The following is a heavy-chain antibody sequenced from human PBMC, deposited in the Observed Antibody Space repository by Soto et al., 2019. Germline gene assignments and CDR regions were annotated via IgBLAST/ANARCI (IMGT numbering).Heavy chain of an antibody. D-gene: IGHD6-19*01. Sequence: ASVKVSCKVSGYTLTELSMHWVRQAPGKGLEWMGGFDPEDGETIYAQKFQGRVTMTEDTSTDTAYMELSSLRSEDTAMYYCAIDSSGWYGVSVTWFDPWGQGTLVTVSS. V-gene: IGHV1-24*01. CDR2: FDPEDGET. CDR3: AIDSSGWYGVSVTWFDP. CDR1: GYTLTELS. J-gene: IGHJ5*02.